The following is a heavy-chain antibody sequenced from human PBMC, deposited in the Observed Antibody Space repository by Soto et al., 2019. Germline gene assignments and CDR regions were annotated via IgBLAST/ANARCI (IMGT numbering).Heavy chain of an antibody. Sequence: ASVKVSCKASGYTFTGYYMHWVRQAPGQGLEWMGWINPNSGGTNYAQKFQGWVTMTRDTSIGTAYMELSRLRSDDTAVYYCARDGYCSGGSCYPTTGMDVWGQGTTVTVSS. J-gene: IGHJ6*02. CDR2: INPNSGGT. V-gene: IGHV1-2*04. D-gene: IGHD2-15*01. CDR3: ARDGYCSGGSCYPTTGMDV. CDR1: GYTFTGYY.